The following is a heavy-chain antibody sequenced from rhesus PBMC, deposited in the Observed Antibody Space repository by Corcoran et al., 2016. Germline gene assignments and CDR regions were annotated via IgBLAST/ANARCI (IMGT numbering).Heavy chain of an antibody. CDR1: GGSISDSYF. J-gene: IGHJ6*01. V-gene: IGHV4-92*01. CDR3: ASNVDRPTASTVVFYGLNS. D-gene: IGHD5-12*01. CDR2: IFGRSGST. Sequence: QVQLQESGPGLVKPSETLTLTCTVSGGSISDSYFWNWIRQPPGKGLEWMGRIFGRSGSTNYNPPLKGPVAISKGTSKNQFSLILSSVTAADTAVYYCASNVDRPTASTVVFYGLNSWGQGVVVTVSS.